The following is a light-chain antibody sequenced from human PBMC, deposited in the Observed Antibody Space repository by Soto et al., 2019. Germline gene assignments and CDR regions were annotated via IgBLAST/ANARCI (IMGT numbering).Light chain of an antibody. Sequence: VGDCVTIPRRASQSISSWLAWYQQKPGKAPKLLIYDASSLQSGVPPRFSGSGSGTDFTLTISSLQPEDCATYYCLHDTYYPRPFGGVTKADI. CDR2: DAS. V-gene: IGKV1-5*01. CDR1: QSISSW. CDR3: LHDTYYPRP. J-gene: IGKJ4*02.